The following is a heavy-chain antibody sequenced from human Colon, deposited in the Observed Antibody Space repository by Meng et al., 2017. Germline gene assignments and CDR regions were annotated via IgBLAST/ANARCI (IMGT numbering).Heavy chain of an antibody. CDR2: IDHFGIS. Sequence: QVQIQQDGAGLLKPSETLPLTCAVSGGSFSGFYWSWIRQPPGKGLEWIGEIDHFGISNYNSSLKGRLTMSVDTSKKQISLTLTSVTAADTAVYYCATGLRHGDWFDPWGPGTLVTVSS. CDR1: GGSFSGFY. CDR3: ATGLRHGDWFDP. V-gene: IGHV4-34*02. J-gene: IGHJ5*02. D-gene: IGHD4-17*01.